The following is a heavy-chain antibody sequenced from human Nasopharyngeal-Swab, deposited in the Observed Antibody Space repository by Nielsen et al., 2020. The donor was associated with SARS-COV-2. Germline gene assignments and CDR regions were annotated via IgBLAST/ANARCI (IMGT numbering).Heavy chain of an antibody. J-gene: IGHJ4*02. CDR3: VRDDGRSWLLDK. CDR2: ITAANGNT. V-gene: IGHV1-3*01. Sequence: ASVKVSCKASGYSLMSQAMRWVRQAPGQRLEWMGWITAANGNTEYSRKFHDRLTLSSDTSANTAYMDLSGLRSEDTAVYYCVRDDGRSWLLDKWGQGTLVTVSA. D-gene: IGHD6-13*01. CDR1: GYSLMSQA.